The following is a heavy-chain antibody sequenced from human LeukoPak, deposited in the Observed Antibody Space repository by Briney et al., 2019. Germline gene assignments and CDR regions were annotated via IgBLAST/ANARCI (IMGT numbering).Heavy chain of an antibody. J-gene: IGHJ4*02. CDR2: TYPGDSDT. D-gene: IGHD4-17*01. Sequence: GESLKISCKGSGYSFTSYWIGWVRQMPGKGLEWMGITYPGDSDTRYRPSFQGQVPISADMSISTAYLQWSSLKASDTAMYYCARLYGDWGTWYFDYWGQGTLVTVSS. CDR1: GYSFTSYW. CDR3: ARLYGDWGTWYFDY. V-gene: IGHV5-51*01.